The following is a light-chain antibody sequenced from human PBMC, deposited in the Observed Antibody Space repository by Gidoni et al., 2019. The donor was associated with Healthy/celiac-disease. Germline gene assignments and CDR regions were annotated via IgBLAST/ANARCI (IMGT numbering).Light chain of an antibody. V-gene: IGLV2-23*02. Sequence: QSALTQPASVSGSPGQSITISCTGTSSDVGSYNLVSWYQQHPGKAPKRMSYEVSKRPSGVSNRFSGSKSGNTASLTISGLQAEDEADYYCCSYAGSSTSYVFGTGTKVTVL. CDR3: CSYAGSSTSYV. J-gene: IGLJ1*01. CDR1: SSDVGSYNL. CDR2: EVS.